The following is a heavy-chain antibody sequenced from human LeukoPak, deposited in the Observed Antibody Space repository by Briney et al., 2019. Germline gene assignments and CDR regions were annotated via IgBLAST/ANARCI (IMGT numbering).Heavy chain of an antibody. V-gene: IGHV3-20*04. CDR3: AREEGGYFDY. Sequence: GGSLRLSCAASGFSFDDYDMSWVRQAPEKGLEWVSGINWNGGSTGYADSVKGRFTISRDNVKNSLYLQMSSLRAEDTALYYCAREEGGYFDYWGQGTLVTVSS. CDR2: INWNGGST. J-gene: IGHJ4*02. CDR1: GFSFDDYD. D-gene: IGHD3-16*01.